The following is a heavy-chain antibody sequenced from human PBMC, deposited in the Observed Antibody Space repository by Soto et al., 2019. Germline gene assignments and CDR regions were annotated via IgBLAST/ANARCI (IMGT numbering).Heavy chain of an antibody. V-gene: IGHV3-7*01. CDR2: KKQDGSEE. CDR3: ARGGFSSGTGIHH. Sequence: GGSLRLSCAASGFSISRYWMSCVRHSPGKGLEWVADKKQDGSEEYYVDSVKGRFTVSRDNAKNSVYLQLTSLRVEDTALYYCARGGFSSGTGIHHWGQAALVTVSS. CDR1: GFSISRYW. D-gene: IGHD5-18*01. J-gene: IGHJ1*01.